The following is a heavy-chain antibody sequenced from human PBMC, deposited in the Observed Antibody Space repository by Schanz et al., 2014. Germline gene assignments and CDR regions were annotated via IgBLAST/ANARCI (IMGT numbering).Heavy chain of an antibody. Sequence: QVQLVESGGGVVRPGRSLRLSCAASGFTFNNYGMHWVRQAPGKGLEWVAVIWYDGTDRYYADSVKGRFTISRDNSKNTLYLQMNSLRAEDTAVYYCAKGSMAARPLLPTDYYFYGTDIWGQGTTVTVFS. V-gene: IGHV3-33*06. CDR1: GFTFNNYG. CDR2: IWYDGTDR. D-gene: IGHD6-6*01. J-gene: IGHJ6*02. CDR3: AKGSMAARPLLPTDYYFYGTDI.